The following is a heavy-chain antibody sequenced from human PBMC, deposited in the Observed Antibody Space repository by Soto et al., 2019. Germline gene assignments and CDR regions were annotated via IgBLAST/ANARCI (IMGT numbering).Heavy chain of an antibody. CDR2: IDPSDSYT. CDR1: GYSFTSYW. D-gene: IGHD3-3*01. Sequence: PGESLKISCKGSGYSFTSYWISWVRQMPGKGLEWMGRIDPSDSYTNYSPSFQGHVTISADKSISTAYLQWSSLKASDTAMYYCARRIRSPYYYDFWSGIEGTFDTWGQGTLVTVSS. CDR3: ARRIRSPYYYDFWSGIEGTFDT. V-gene: IGHV5-10-1*01. J-gene: IGHJ5*02.